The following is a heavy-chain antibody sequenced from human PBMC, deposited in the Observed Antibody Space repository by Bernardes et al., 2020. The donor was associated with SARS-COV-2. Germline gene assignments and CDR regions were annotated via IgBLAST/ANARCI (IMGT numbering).Heavy chain of an antibody. CDR3: ARHKRITIFGVVIIQAFDI. D-gene: IGHD3-3*01. CDR1: GGCISSYY. V-gene: IGHV4-59*01. J-gene: IGHJ3*02. Sequence: SETLHLTCTDSGGCISSYYWSWIRQPPGKGLEWIVYIYSSGSTNYNPSLKSRVTISVDTSKNQFSLKLSSVTAADTAVYYCARHKRITIFGVVIIQAFDIWGQGTMVTVSA. CDR2: IYSSGST.